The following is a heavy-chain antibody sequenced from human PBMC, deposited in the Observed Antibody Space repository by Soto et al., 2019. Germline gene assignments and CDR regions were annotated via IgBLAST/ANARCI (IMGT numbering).Heavy chain of an antibody. J-gene: IGHJ2*01. CDR2: ISSSSSYI. CDR1: GFTFSSYS. Sequence: EVQLVESGGGLVKPGGSLRLSCAASGFTFSSYSMNWGRQAPGKGLEWVSSISSSSSYIYYADSVKGRFTISRDNAKNSLYLQMNSLRAEDTAVYYCARDVVVGGYPYWYFDLWGRGTLVTVSS. V-gene: IGHV3-21*01. CDR3: ARDVVVGGYPYWYFDL. D-gene: IGHD2-15*01.